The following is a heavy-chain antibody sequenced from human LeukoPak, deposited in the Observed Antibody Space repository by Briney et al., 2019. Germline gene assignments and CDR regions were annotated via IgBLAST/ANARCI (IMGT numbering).Heavy chain of an antibody. CDR1: GYTFTSYG. V-gene: IGHV1-69*06. CDR3: ARASEYSSSWYYYYYMDV. J-gene: IGHJ6*03. D-gene: IGHD6-6*01. CDR2: IIPIFGTA. Sequence: GASVKVSCKASGYTFTSYGISWVRQAPGQGLEWMGGIIPIFGTANYAQKFQGRVTITADKSTSTAYMELSSLRSEDTAVYYCARASEYSSSWYYYYYMDVWGKGTTVTVSS.